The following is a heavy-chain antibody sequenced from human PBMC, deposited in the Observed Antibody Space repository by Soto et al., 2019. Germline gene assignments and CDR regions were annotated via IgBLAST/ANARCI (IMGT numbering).Heavy chain of an antibody. J-gene: IGHJ4*02. V-gene: IGHV4-59*08. CDR3: ARAVGDPLYYLDY. CDR2: TDYSGNT. Sequence: QVRLQESGPGLVRPSETLSLTCTVSSDSISSYYWIWIRQSPGKGLEWIGYTDYSGNTNYNPSLKGRATISGDTSKNQFSLRLSSVTAADTAVYYCARAVGDPLYYLDYWGQGTLVTVSS. D-gene: IGHD6-19*01. CDR1: SDSISSYY.